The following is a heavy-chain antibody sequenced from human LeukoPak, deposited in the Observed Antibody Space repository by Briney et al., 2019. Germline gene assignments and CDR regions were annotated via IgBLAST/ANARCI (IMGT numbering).Heavy chain of an antibody. V-gene: IGHV3-30*02. D-gene: IGHD1-26*01. CDR1: GFTFSNYG. CDR2: IRYDGSKK. CDR3: AKKTIVGATVDAFDL. J-gene: IGHJ3*01. Sequence: GGSLRLSCAASGFTFSNYGMHWVRQAPGKGLEWVASIRYDGSKKYYADSVKGRFTISRDNSKNTLYLQMNSLRAEDTAVYYCAKKTIVGATVDAFDLWGQGTMVTVSS.